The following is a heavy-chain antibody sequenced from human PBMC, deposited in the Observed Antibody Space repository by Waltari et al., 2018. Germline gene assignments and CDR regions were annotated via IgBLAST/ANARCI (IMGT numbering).Heavy chain of an antibody. J-gene: IGHJ5*01. CDR2: VKHGGGT. CDR3: ARDRGGGLYLDS. CDR1: GDSMISNYF. D-gene: IGHD2-15*01. Sequence: QLQLQESGPGLVKLSGTLSLTCVVSGDSMISNYFWSWVRQSPGKGLEWIGQVKHGGGTNCIPSFASRIIMLQDTSISHCSLNMHSATAADTAVYYCARDRGGGLYLDSCGRGIVVSVSP. V-gene: IGHV4-4*02.